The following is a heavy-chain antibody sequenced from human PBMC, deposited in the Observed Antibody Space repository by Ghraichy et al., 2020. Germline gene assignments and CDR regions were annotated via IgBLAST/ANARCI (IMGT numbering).Heavy chain of an antibody. D-gene: IGHD4-17*01. CDR2: INPNSGGT. J-gene: IGHJ4*02. Sequence: ASVKVSCKASGYTFTGYYMHWVRQAPGQGLEWMGWINPNSGGTNYAQKFQGWVTMTRDTSISTAYMELSRLRSDDTAVYYCARGGNTVTTQFDYWGQGTLVTVSS. CDR1: GYTFTGYY. CDR3: ARGGNTVTTQFDY. V-gene: IGHV1-2*04.